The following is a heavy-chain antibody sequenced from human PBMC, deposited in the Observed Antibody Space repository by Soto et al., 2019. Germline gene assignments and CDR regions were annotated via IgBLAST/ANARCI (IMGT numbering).Heavy chain of an antibody. CDR2: INPNSGGT. Sequence: ASVKVSCKASGYTFTGYYMHWVRQAPGQGLEWMGWINPNSGGTNYAQKFQGWVTMTRDTSISTAYMELSRLRSDDTAVYYCARDEYSGYDSPSFDYWGQGTLVTAPQ. D-gene: IGHD5-12*01. J-gene: IGHJ4*02. CDR3: ARDEYSGYDSPSFDY. V-gene: IGHV1-2*04. CDR1: GYTFTGYY.